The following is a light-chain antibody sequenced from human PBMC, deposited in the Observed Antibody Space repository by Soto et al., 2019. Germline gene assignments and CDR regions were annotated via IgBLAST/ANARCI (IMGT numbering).Light chain of an antibody. CDR2: GAS. CDR1: QSVTTR. Sequence: IVLTQSPVTLSLSPGERVTLSCRASQSVTTRLAWYQHKPGQAPRLLMSGASSRASGVPVRFSGSGPGTDFTLTISRLEPEDFALYYCQQYGGSPITFGLGTRLEIK. J-gene: IGKJ5*01. V-gene: IGKV3-20*01. CDR3: QQYGGSPIT.